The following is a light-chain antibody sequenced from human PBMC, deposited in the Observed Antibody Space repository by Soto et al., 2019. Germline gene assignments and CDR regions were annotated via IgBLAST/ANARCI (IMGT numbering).Light chain of an antibody. Sequence: QAVVTQSPSASASLGASVKLTCTLNSGHSGYAIAWHQQQPEKGPRFLMKVNNDGSHNKGDGIPDRFSGSSSGPERYLTISGLQSEDEADYYCQTWGTGSWVFGGGTQLTVL. J-gene: IGLJ3*02. CDR1: SGHSGYA. V-gene: IGLV4-69*01. CDR2: VNNDGSH. CDR3: QTWGTGSWV.